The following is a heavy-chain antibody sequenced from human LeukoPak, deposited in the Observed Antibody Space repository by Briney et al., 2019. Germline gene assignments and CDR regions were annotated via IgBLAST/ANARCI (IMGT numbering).Heavy chain of an antibody. Sequence: GGSLRLSCAASGFTVSSNYMSWVRQAPGKGLEWVSVIYSGGSTYYADSVKGRFTISRDNSKNTLYLQMNSLRAEDTAVYYCARLSYDRAYFDYWGQGTLVTVSS. V-gene: IGHV3-53*01. CDR2: IYSGGST. J-gene: IGHJ4*02. CDR3: ARLSYDRAYFDY. D-gene: IGHD5-18*01. CDR1: GFTVSSNY.